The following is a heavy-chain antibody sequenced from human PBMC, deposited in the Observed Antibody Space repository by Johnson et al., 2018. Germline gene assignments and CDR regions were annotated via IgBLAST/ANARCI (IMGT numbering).Heavy chain of an antibody. CDR3: TRGARYHGSSGYYGAFDV. CDR1: GFIFSDYW. CDR2: IKSDGSST. V-gene: IGHV3-74*01. Sequence: VQLQESGGGLVNPGGSLRLSCAGSGFIFSDYWMNWVRQAPGKGLVWVSRIKSDGSSTNYADSVKGRFAISRDNAKNTVYLQMNSLRADDTAVYYCTRGARYHGSSGYYGAFDVWGQGTMVNVSS. D-gene: IGHD3-22*01. J-gene: IGHJ3*01.